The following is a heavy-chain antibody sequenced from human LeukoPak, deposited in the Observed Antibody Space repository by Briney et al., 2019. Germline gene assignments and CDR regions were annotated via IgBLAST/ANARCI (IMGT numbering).Heavy chain of an antibody. V-gene: IGHV3-33*01. CDR3: AIMHGYYDGSGFWVQ. CDR2: IWYDGSNK. J-gene: IGHJ4*02. D-gene: IGHD3-22*01. CDR1: GFTFSSYG. Sequence: PGRSLRLSCAASGFTFSSYGMHWVRQAPGKGLEWVAVIWYDGSNKYYADSVKGRFTISRDNTRNTLYLQMNSLRDEDTGVYYCAIMHGYYDGSGFWVQWGQGTLVTVSS.